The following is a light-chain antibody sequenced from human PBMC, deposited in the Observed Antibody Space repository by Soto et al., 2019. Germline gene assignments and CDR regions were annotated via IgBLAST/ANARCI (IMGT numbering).Light chain of an antibody. CDR3: QQYGSSTWP. CDR2: GAS. CDR1: QSVYNN. Sequence: EIVMTQSPATLSVSPGERATLSCRASQSVYNNLAWYQQKPGQAPRLLIYGASTRATGIPARFSGSGSGTDFTLTIRRLEPEDFAVYYCQQYGSSTWPFGQGTKVDIK. V-gene: IGKV3-15*01. J-gene: IGKJ1*01.